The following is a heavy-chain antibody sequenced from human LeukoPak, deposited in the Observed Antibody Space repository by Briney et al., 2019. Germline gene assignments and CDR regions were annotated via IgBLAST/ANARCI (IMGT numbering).Heavy chain of an antibody. D-gene: IGHD2-2*01. J-gene: IGHJ4*02. Sequence: GGSLRLSCAASGFTFSSYSMNWVRQAPGKGLEWVSAISGSGGSTYYADSVKGRFTISRDNSKNTLYLQMNSLRAEDTAVYYCARGRVPAATTSAFDYWGQGTLVTVSS. CDR3: ARGRVPAATTSAFDY. CDR1: GFTFSSYS. CDR2: ISGSGGST. V-gene: IGHV3-23*01.